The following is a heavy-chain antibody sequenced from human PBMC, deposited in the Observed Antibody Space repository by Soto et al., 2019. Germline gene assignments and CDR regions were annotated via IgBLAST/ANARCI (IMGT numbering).Heavy chain of an antibody. CDR3: ARDLYFFGSGTSFDH. CDR1: GFTFSSYE. Sequence: EVQLVESGGGLVQPGGTLRLSCAASGFTFSSYEMNWVRQAPGAGLEWVSYIGTSGSTIYYSDSVKGRFTISRDNAKNSLHLQMNSLRAEDTAVYYCARDLYFFGSGTSFDHWGQGTLVTVSS. V-gene: IGHV3-48*03. CDR2: IGTSGSTI. J-gene: IGHJ4*02. D-gene: IGHD3-10*01.